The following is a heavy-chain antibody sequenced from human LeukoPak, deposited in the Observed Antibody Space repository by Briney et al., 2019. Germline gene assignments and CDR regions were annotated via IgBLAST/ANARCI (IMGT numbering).Heavy chain of an antibody. V-gene: IGHV4-59*08. D-gene: IGHD6-13*01. Sequence: PSETLSLTCTVSGGSISSYYWSWIRQPPGKGLEWIGYIYYSGSTNYNPSLKSRVTISVDTSKNQFSLKLSSVTAADTAVYYCARGVAAAGPGGMDVWGQGTTVTVSS. CDR1: GGSISSYY. CDR2: IYYSGST. CDR3: ARGVAAAGPGGMDV. J-gene: IGHJ6*02.